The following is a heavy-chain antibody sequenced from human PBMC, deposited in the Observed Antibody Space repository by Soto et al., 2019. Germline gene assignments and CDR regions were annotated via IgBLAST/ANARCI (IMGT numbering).Heavy chain of an antibody. CDR2: ISYDGSNK. J-gene: IGHJ4*02. CDR1: GFTFSSYG. CDR3: AKDQHDGDYGIDY. V-gene: IGHV3-30*18. D-gene: IGHD4-17*01. Sequence: VQLVESGGGVVQPGRSLRLSCAASGFTFSSYGMHWVRQAPGKGLEWVAVISYDGSNKYYADSVKGRFTISRDNSKNTLYLQMNSLRAEDTAVYYCAKDQHDGDYGIDYWGQGTLVTVSS.